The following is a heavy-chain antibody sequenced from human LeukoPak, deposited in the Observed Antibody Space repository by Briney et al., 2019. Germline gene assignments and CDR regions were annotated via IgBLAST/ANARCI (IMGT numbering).Heavy chain of an antibody. CDR1: GGSISSYY. CDR3: ARDPPPPYYDYVWGSYRPFDY. D-gene: IGHD3-16*02. V-gene: IGHV4-38-2*02. Sequence: PSETLSLTCTVSGGSISSYYWGWIRQPPGKGLEWIGSIYHSGSTYYNPSLKSRVTISVDTSKNQFSLKLSSVTAADTAVYYCARDPPPPYYDYVWGSYRPFDYWGQGTLVTVSS. CDR2: IYHSGST. J-gene: IGHJ4*02.